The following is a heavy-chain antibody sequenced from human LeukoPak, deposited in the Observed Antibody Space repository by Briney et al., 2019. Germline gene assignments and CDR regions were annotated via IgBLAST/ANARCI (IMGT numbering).Heavy chain of an antibody. J-gene: IGHJ4*02. D-gene: IGHD1-26*01. V-gene: IGHV4-59*12. Sequence: PSETLSLTCTVSGGSISSYYWSWIRQPPGKGLEWIGYIYYSGSTNYNPSLKSRLTISVDASKNQFSLKLNSVAAADTAVYYCARLIVGATDFDYWGQGTLVTVSS. CDR3: ARLIVGATDFDY. CDR2: IYYSGST. CDR1: GGSISSYY.